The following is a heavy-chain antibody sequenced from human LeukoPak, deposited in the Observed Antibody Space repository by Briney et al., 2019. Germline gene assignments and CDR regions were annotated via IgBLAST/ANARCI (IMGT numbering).Heavy chain of an antibody. D-gene: IGHD3-22*01. V-gene: IGHV3-74*01. CDR2: INSDGIGS. CDR1: GLTFRTYW. Sequence: GGPLRFSGAAPGLTFRTYWMHGGGQCPGKGLVWGSRINSDGIGSSYADSVKGRFTTSRDNAKNTLYLQMNSLTAEDTAVYYCARDDLPWDSSGFDVWGQGTMVTVSS. J-gene: IGHJ3*01. CDR3: ARDDLPWDSSGFDV.